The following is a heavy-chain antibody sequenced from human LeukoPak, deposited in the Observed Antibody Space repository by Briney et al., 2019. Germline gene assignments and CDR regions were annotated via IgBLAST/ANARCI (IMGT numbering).Heavy chain of an antibody. Sequence: GGSLRLSCAASGFTFDDYGMSWVRQATGKGLEWVSGIYWNGGSTGYADSVKGRFTISRDNAKNSLYLQMNSLRAEDTALYYCARGLYYYDSSGYYYLGYWGQGTLVTVSS. J-gene: IGHJ4*02. CDR3: ARGLYYYDSSGYYYLGY. D-gene: IGHD3-22*01. CDR1: GFTFDDYG. CDR2: IYWNGGST. V-gene: IGHV3-20*04.